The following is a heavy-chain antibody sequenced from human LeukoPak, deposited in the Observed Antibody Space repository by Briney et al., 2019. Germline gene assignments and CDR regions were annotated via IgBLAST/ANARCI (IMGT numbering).Heavy chain of an antibody. V-gene: IGHV3-21*03. CDR2: ITSSSSFI. D-gene: IGHD6-19*01. CDR3: ARDAPQYTSGPNFDY. J-gene: IGHJ4*02. Sequence: PGGSLRLSCVGSGFTFSSYTLSWVRQAPGKGLEWVSSITSSSSFIYYADSVKGRFTISRDNAKNSLFLQMNSLRADDTAVYYCARDAPQYTSGPNFDYWGQGTLVTVSS. CDR1: GFTFSSYT.